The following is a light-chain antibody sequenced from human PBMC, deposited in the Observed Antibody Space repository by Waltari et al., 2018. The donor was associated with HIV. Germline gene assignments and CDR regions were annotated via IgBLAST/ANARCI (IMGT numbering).Light chain of an antibody. J-gene: IGLJ2*01. Sequence: QSALTQPASMAGSPGQSITISCAGTRSDIGDYNFVSWFQQHPGKDPKLIFHYVSHSVVEVSDRFPAAKSGNTASLTIAGLQPEDEADYYFSSYSSSNTVVFGGGTKLTVL. CDR2: YVS. V-gene: IGLV2-14*03. CDR3: SSYSSSNTVV. CDR1: RSDIGDYNF.